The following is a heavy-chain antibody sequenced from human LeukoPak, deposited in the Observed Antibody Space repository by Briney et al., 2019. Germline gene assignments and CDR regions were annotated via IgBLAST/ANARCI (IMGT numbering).Heavy chain of an antibody. CDR3: ARDDEAYYDFWSGYPNGYYMDV. Sequence: GGSLRLSCAASGFTFSSYWMHWVRQAPGKGLVWVSRINSDGSSTSYADSVKGRFTISRDNAKNTLYLQMNSLRAEDTAVYYCARDDEAYYDFWSGYPNGYYMDVWGKGTTVTVSS. V-gene: IGHV3-74*01. CDR2: INSDGSST. D-gene: IGHD3-3*01. CDR1: GFTFSSYW. J-gene: IGHJ6*03.